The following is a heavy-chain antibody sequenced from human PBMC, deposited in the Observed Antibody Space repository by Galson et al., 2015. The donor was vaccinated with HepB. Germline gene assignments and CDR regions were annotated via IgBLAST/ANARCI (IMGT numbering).Heavy chain of an antibody. CDR1: GFTFSDYY. D-gene: IGHD2-21*01. J-gene: IGHJ4*02. CDR3: ARMSGGAYCGGDCYLRPFDY. V-gene: IGHV3-11*06. CDR2: ISSSSSYT. Sequence: SLRLSCAASGFTFSDYYMSWIRQAPGKGLEWVSYISSSSSYTNYADSVKGRFTISRDNAKNSLYLQMNSLRAEDTAVYYCARMSGGAYCGGDCYLRPFDYWGQGTLVTVSS.